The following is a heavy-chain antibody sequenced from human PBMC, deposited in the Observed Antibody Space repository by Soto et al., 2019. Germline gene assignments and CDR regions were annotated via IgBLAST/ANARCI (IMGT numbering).Heavy chain of an antibody. CDR3: TTDGSPRVLRFLEWSPSP. Sequence: EVQLVESGGGLVKPGGSLRLSCAASGFTFSNAWMSWVRQAPGKGLEWVGRIKSKTDGGTTDYAAPVNGRFTISSDDSKNTLYLQMNSLKTEDTAVYYCTTDGSPRVLRFLEWSPSPWCQGTLVTVSS. CDR1: GFTFSNAW. D-gene: IGHD3-3*01. V-gene: IGHV3-15*01. J-gene: IGHJ5*02. CDR2: IKSKTDGGTT.